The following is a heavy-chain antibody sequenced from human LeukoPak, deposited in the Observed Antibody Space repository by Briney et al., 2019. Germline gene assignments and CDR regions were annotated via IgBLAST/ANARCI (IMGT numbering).Heavy chain of an antibody. D-gene: IGHD3-10*01. CDR2: ISYDGSNK. V-gene: IGHV3-30*04. CDR1: GFTFSSYA. J-gene: IGHJ5*02. Sequence: PGGSLRLSCAASGFTFSSYAMHWVRQAPGKGLEWVAVISYDGSNKYYADSVKGRFTISRDNSKTTLYLQMNSMRAEDTAVYYCARALPLIMVQANWFDPWGQGTLVTVSS. CDR3: ARALPLIMVQANWFDP.